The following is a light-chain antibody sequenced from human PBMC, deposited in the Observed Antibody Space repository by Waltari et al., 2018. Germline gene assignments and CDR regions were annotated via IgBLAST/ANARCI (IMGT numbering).Light chain of an antibody. V-gene: IGLV2-23*02. Sequence: QSALTQPASVSGSPGQSITIPCTGTSSDVGSYTLASWYQQPPGKAPKPMIYEVSKRPSGVSNRFSGSKSGNTASLTISGLQAEDEADYYCCSYAGSSTFGVFGGGTKLTVL. CDR1: SSDVGSYTL. CDR2: EVS. CDR3: CSYAGSSTFGV. J-gene: IGLJ3*02.